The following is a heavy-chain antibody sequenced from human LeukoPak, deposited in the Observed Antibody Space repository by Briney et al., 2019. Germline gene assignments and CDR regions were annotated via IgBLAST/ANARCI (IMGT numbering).Heavy chain of an antibody. J-gene: IGHJ4*02. Sequence: PGGSLRLSCAASGFTFSSYWMHWVRQAPGKGLVWVSRINSDGSSTSYADSVKGRFTISRDNAKNALYLQMNSLRAEDTAVYYCAMGPYYYDSSGYYYWGQGTLVTISS. V-gene: IGHV3-74*01. CDR3: AMGPYYYDSSGYYY. CDR2: INSDGSST. D-gene: IGHD3-22*01. CDR1: GFTFSSYW.